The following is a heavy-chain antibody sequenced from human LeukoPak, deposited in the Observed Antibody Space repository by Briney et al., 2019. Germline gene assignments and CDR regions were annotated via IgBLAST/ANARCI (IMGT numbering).Heavy chain of an antibody. CDR3: AKVRRNNYDSSGYYYEPLDY. D-gene: IGHD3-22*01. V-gene: IGHV3-23*01. Sequence: PGGSLRLSCAASGFSFSSYALNWVRQAPGKGLDWVSAISGSSGSTYYADSVKGRFTISRDNSKNTLYLQMTSMRAEDTAVYYCAKVRRNNYDSSGYYYEPLDYWGQGTLVTVSS. J-gene: IGHJ4*02. CDR2: ISGSSGST. CDR1: GFSFSSYA.